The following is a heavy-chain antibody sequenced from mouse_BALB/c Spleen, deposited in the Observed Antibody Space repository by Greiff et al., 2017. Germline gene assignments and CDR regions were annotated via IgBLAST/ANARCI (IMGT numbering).Heavy chain of an antibody. J-gene: IGHJ4*01. Sequence: ESGPGLVKPSQSLSLTCTVTGYSITSDYAWNWIRQFPGNKLEWMGYISYSGSTSYNPSLKSRISITRDTSKNQFFLQLNSVTTEDTATYYCARYRYDEDYAMDYWGQGTSVTVSS. D-gene: IGHD2-14*01. CDR3: ARYRYDEDYAMDY. V-gene: IGHV3-2*02. CDR1: GYSITSDYA. CDR2: ISYSGST.